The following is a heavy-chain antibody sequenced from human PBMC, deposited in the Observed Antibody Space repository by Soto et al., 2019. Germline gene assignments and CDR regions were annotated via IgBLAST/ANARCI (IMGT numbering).Heavy chain of an antibody. Sequence: QLQLQESGSGLVKPSQTLSLTCAVSGGAISSGGYSWSWIRQPPGKGLEWIGYIYHSGSTSYNPSLKRRVTISVDMSKNQFALKLSSVTAADTAVYYLAAGGVLPRYYWGQGTLVTVAS. CDR3: AAGGVLPRYY. CDR1: GGAISSGGYS. CDR2: IYHSGST. V-gene: IGHV4-30-2*01. J-gene: IGHJ4*02. D-gene: IGHD1-26*01.